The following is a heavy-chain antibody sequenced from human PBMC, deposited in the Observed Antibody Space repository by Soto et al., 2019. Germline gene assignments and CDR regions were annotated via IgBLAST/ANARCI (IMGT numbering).Heavy chain of an antibody. CDR2: IYPGDSDT. CDR1: GYIFTTYS. J-gene: IGHJ3*02. CDR3: ARPNSYGSFFVPFDI. Sequence: PGESLKISCKGSGYIFTTYSIGWVRQMPGKGLEWMGIIYPGDSDTRYSPSFQGQVTTSADKSFSTAYLQWSSLKASGTAMYYCARPNSYGSFFVPFDIWGQGTMVTVSS. V-gene: IGHV5-51*01. D-gene: IGHD5-18*01.